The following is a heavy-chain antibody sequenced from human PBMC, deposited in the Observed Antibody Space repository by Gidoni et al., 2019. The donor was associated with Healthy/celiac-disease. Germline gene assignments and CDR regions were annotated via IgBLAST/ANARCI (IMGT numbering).Heavy chain of an antibody. CDR3: ARDIPGGYCSGGSCYPFDY. D-gene: IGHD2-15*01. CDR1: GFTFSSSG. CDR2: IGYDGSNK. Sequence: QVQLLESGGGVVQPGGSLRLSFAASGFTFSSSGMPWVRQVPGEGLVLVAVIGYDGSNKYYGDSVKGRFTISRDNSKNTLYLQMNSLRAEDTAVYYCARDIPGGYCSGGSCYPFDYWGQGTLVTVSS. V-gene: IGHV3-33*08. J-gene: IGHJ4*02.